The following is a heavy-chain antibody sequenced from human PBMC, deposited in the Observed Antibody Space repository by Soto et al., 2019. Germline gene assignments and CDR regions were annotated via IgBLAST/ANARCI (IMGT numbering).Heavy chain of an antibody. CDR1: GGSISSSSYY. D-gene: IGHD2-15*01. CDR2: IYYSGST. V-gene: IGHV4-39*01. Sequence: SETLSLTCTVSGGSISSSSYYWGWIRQPPGKGLEWIGSIYYSGSTYYNPSLKSRVTISVDTSKNQFSLKLSSVTAADTAVYYCARPGENCSGGSCYADYFDYWGQGTLLTVSS. CDR3: ARPGENCSGGSCYADYFDY. J-gene: IGHJ4*02.